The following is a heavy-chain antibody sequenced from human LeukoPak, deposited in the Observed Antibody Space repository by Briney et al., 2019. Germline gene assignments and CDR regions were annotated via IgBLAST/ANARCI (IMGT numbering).Heavy chain of an antibody. Sequence: PGGSLRLSCAASGFIVSTKYMTWVRQAPGKGLEWVSVIYSGGGTYYADSVKGRFTISRDNSKNTLYLQMNNLRAEDTALYYCAGGEMATVTLDYWGQGTLVVVSS. J-gene: IGHJ4*02. CDR3: AGGEMATVTLDY. V-gene: IGHV3-53*01. CDR1: GFIVSTKY. CDR2: IYSGGGT. D-gene: IGHD5-24*01.